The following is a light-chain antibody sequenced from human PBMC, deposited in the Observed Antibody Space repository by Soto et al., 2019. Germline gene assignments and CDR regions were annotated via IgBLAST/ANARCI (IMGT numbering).Light chain of an antibody. CDR1: QSISSY. CDR2: GAS. CDR3: QQSYSTPFT. J-gene: IGKJ3*01. V-gene: IGKV1-39*01. Sequence: DIQMTQSPSSLSASVGDRVTITCRAIQSISSYLNWYQQKPGKAPNLLIYGASSLQSGVPSRFSGSGSGTDFTLAISSLQPEDFATYYCQQSYSTPFTFGPGTKVDFK.